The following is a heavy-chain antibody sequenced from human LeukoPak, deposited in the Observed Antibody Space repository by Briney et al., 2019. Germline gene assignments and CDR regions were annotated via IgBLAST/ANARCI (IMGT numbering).Heavy chain of an antibody. CDR3: ARYTSSPRGFDC. CDR1: GFTFSSYA. CDR2: IGSSSRTI. J-gene: IGHJ4*02. Sequence: GGSLRLSCAASGFTFSSYAMHWVRQAPGKGLEWVSYIGSSSRTIYYTDSVKGRFTISRDNAKNSLYLQMNSLRDEDTAIYYCARYTSSPRGFDCWGQGTLVTVSS. D-gene: IGHD6-13*01. V-gene: IGHV3-48*02.